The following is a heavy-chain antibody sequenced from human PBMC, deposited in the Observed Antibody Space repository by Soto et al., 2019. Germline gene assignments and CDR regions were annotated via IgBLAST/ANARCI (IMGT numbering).Heavy chain of an antibody. Sequence: QVQLLQSGAEVKKPGASVKVSCKASGYIFTSYDINWVRQATGQGLEWMGWMNPNTGNTGYAQKFQGRVTMTGNSSITTAYMELYSLRSEDTAVYYCARGRIVGGTTEVWGQGTTVTVSS. V-gene: IGHV1-8*01. D-gene: IGHD1-26*01. J-gene: IGHJ6*02. CDR1: GYIFTSYD. CDR3: ARGRIVGGTTEV. CDR2: MNPNTGNT.